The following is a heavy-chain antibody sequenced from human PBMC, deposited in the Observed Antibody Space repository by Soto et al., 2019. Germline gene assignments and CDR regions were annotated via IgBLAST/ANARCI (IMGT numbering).Heavy chain of an antibody. J-gene: IGHJ4*02. V-gene: IGHV1-18*01. CDR2: ISGYNGST. D-gene: IGHD6-6*01. CDR1: GYTFTSYG. CDR3: AREGRKSSSSCDY. Sequence: QVQLVQSGAEVKKPGASVKVSCKASGYTFTSYGISWVRQAPGQGLEWMGGISGYNGSTNYAQKLQGRVTKNTDTPKGTADMDVRRLRSDDTAGYYCAREGRKSSSSCDYWGQGTLVIVSS.